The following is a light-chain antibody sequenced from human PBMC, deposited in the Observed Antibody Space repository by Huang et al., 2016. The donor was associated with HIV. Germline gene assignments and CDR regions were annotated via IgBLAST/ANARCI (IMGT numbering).Light chain of an antibody. CDR1: QSVSSSQRVSSTY. CDR3: QQYGSSPFT. CDR2: DAS. J-gene: IGKJ4*01. V-gene: IGKV3-20*01. Sequence: EIVLTQSPGTLCLSPGERATLSCRASQSVSSSQRVSSTYLAWYQQKPGQAPSLLIYDASSRATGIPDKCSGSGSGTDFTLTINRLEPEDSAVYYCQQYGSSPFTFGGGTKVEIK.